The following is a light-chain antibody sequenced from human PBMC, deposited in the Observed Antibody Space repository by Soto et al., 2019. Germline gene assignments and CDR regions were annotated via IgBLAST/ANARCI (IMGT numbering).Light chain of an antibody. V-gene: IGKV3-20*01. CDR2: DSS. CDR3: QQYGSSPT. Sequence: EIVLTQSPGTLSLSPGERATLSCRSSPSISSSYLAWYQQKPGQAHMLIIDDSSSRATGISDMFSGSGSGTDFTLTISRLEPEYFAVYYCQQYGSSPTFGQGTKVEIK. J-gene: IGKJ1*01. CDR1: PSISSSY.